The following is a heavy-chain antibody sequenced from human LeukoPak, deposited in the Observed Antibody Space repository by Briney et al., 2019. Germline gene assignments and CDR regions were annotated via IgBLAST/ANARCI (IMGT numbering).Heavy chain of an antibody. D-gene: IGHD3-10*01. V-gene: IGHV4-34*01. CDR1: GGSYSGYY. CDR3: ARMNYYGSGSFREEN. J-gene: IGHJ4*02. Sequence: KPSETLSLTCAVYGGSYSGYYWSWIRQPPGKGREWIGEINHSGSTNYNPSLKSRVTISVDTSKNQFSLKLSSVTAADTAVYYCARMNYYGSGSFREENWGQGTLVTVSS. CDR2: INHSGST.